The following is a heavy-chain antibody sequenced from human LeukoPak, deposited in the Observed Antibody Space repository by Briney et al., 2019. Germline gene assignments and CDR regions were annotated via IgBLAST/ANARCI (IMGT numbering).Heavy chain of an antibody. J-gene: IGHJ5*02. D-gene: IGHD3-22*01. CDR3: ARDYYDSSGYYSTSNWFDP. CDR2: INPSGGST. Sequence: GASAKVSCKASGYTFTSYYMHWVRQAPGQGLEWMGIINPSGGSTSYAQKFQGRVTMTRDTSTSTVYMELSSLRSEDTAVYYCARDYYDSSGYYSTSNWFDPWGQGTLVTVSS. V-gene: IGHV1-46*01. CDR1: GYTFTSYY.